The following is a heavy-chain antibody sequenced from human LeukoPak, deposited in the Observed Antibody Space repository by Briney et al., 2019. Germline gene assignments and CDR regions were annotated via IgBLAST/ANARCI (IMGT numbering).Heavy chain of an antibody. D-gene: IGHD3-16*01. CDR1: GFTFSSYEMN. J-gene: IGHJ3*02. CDR2: IYYSGST. CDR3: ALFPGEGDPFDI. Sequence: LRLSCTASGFTFSSYEMNWVRQAPGKGLEWIGYIYYSGSTSYNPSLKSRLTISVDTSKNQFSLKLSSVTAADTAVYYCALFPGEGDPFDIWGQGTMVTVSS. V-gene: IGHV4-30-4*08.